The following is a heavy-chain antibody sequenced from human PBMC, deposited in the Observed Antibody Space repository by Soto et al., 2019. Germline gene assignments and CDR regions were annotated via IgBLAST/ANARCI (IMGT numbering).Heavy chain of an antibody. V-gene: IGHV4-31*03. CDR2: IYYSGST. Sequence: PSETLSLACPVSGCSISSGGYYWSWIRQHPGKGLEWIGYIYYSGSTYYNPSLKSRVTISVDTSKNQFSLKLSSVTAADTAVYYCARLEYDSSGLCGWFDPWGQGTLVTVSS. D-gene: IGHD3-22*01. CDR3: ARLEYDSSGLCGWFDP. CDR1: GCSISSGGYY. J-gene: IGHJ5*02.